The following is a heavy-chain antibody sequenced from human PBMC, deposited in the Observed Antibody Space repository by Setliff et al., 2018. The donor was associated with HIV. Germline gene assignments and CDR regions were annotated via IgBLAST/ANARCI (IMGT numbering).Heavy chain of an antibody. CDR1: GGSISSSSYY. CDR3: ARGTTLNVVPDAFDI. J-gene: IGHJ3*02. Sequence: PSETLSLTCTVSGGSISSSSYYWAWIRQPPGKGLEWIGYIYHAGNTYYNPSLKSRVTISVDTSKNQISLRLNSLTAADTAVYYCARGTTLNVVPDAFDIWGQGTMVTVSS. D-gene: IGHD4-17*01. V-gene: IGHV4-39*07. CDR2: IYHAGNT.